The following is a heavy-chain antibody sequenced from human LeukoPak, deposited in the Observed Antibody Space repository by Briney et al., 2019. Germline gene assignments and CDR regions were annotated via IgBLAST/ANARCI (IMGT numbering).Heavy chain of an antibody. D-gene: IGHD1-26*01. CDR2: INPNSGGT. CDR3: ARDLRGSSPY. CDR1: GYTFTGYY. Sequence: ASVKVCCKASGYTFTGYYMHWVRQAPGQGLEWMGWINPNSGGTNYAQKFQGRVTMTRDTSTSTAYMELSRPRSDDTAVYYCARDLRGSSPYWGQGTLVTVSS. V-gene: IGHV1-2*02. J-gene: IGHJ4*02.